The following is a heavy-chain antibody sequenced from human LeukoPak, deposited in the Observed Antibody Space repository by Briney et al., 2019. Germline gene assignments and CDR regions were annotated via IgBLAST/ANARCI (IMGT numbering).Heavy chain of an antibody. Sequence: GGSLRLSCAASGFTFDDYGMSWVRQAPGKGLEWVANIKQDGSEKYYVDSVKGRFTISRDNAKNSLYLQMNSLRAEDTAVYYCARFTLPFDYWGQGTLVTVSS. CDR2: IKQDGSEK. CDR1: GFTFDDYG. J-gene: IGHJ4*02. V-gene: IGHV3-7*01. CDR3: ARFTLPFDY.